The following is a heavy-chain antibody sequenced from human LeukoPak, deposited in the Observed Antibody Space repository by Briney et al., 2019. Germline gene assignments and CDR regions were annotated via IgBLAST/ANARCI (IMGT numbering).Heavy chain of an antibody. CDR1: GYTFTGYY. D-gene: IGHD3-16*02. CDR3: ARADGNYDYVWGSYRPFDY. Sequence: GASVKVSCKASGYTFTGYYMHWVRQAPGQGLEWMGRINPNSGGTNYAQKFQGRVTTTRDTSISTAYMELSRLRSDDTAVYYCARADGNYDYVWGSYRPFDYWGQGTLVTVSS. CDR2: INPNSGGT. V-gene: IGHV1-2*06. J-gene: IGHJ4*02.